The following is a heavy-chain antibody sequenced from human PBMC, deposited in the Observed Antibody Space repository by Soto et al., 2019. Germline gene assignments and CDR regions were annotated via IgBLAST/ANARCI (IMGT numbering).Heavy chain of an antibody. D-gene: IGHD3-10*01. CDR1: GFTFSSYA. Sequence: GSLRLSCAASGFTFSSYAMHWVRQAPGKGLEYVSAISSNGGSTYYANSVKGRFTISRDNSKNTLYLQMGSLRAEDMAVYYCARATGSDAFDIWGQGTMVTVSS. J-gene: IGHJ3*02. CDR2: ISSNGGST. V-gene: IGHV3-64*01. CDR3: ARATGSDAFDI.